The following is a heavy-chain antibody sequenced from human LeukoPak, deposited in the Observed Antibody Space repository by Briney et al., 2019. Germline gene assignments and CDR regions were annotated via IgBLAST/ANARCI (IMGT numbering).Heavy chain of an antibody. V-gene: IGHV4-34*09. D-gene: IGHD1-1*01. CDR1: GGSFSGYY. CDR2: INHSGST. CDR3: LRDPTTTRGAFDI. Sequence: SETLSLTCAGYGGSFSGYYWSWIRQPPGKGLEWIGEINHSGSTNYNPSLKSRITISVDTSKNQFSLELTSVTAADTAVYYCLRDPTTTRGAFDIWGQGTMVTVSS. J-gene: IGHJ3*02.